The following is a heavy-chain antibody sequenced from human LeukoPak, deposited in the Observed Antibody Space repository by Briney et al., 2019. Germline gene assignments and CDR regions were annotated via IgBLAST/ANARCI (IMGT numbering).Heavy chain of an antibody. CDR2: INPNSGGT. J-gene: IGHJ5*02. D-gene: IGHD2-2*01. Sequence: ASVKVSCKASGYTFTGYYMHWVRQAPGQGLEWMGWINPNSGGTNYAQKFQGRVTMTRDTSISTAYMELSRLRSDDTAVYHCARVLGYCSSTSCYNWFDPWGQGTLVTVSS. CDR3: ARVLGYCSSTSCYNWFDP. V-gene: IGHV1-2*02. CDR1: GYTFTGYY.